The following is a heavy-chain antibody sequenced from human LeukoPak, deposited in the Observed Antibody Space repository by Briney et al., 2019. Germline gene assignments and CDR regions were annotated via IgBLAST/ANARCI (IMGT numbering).Heavy chain of an antibody. D-gene: IGHD5-18*01. CDR1: GFTVDDYA. Sequence: PGRSLRLSCAASGFTVDDYAMHWVRQAPGKGLEWVSGISWNSGRIGYADSEKGRFTISRDNAENSLYLQMNSLRTEDTAVYYCAKDKRTYTDGHTGYYFDYWGQGTLVTVSS. J-gene: IGHJ4*02. V-gene: IGHV3-9*01. CDR3: AKDKRTYTDGHTGYYFDY. CDR2: ISWNSGRI.